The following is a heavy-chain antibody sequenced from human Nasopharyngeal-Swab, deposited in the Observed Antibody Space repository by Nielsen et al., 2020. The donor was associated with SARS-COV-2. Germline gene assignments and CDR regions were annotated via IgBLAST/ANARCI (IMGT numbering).Heavy chain of an antibody. CDR2: ISWNSGSI. CDR3: AKDTGHYYGSGLHDAFDI. CDR1: GFTFDDYA. D-gene: IGHD3-10*01. V-gene: IGHV3-9*01. J-gene: IGHJ3*02. Sequence: GGSLRLSCAASGFTFDDYAMHWVRQAPRKGLEWVSGISWNSGSIGYADSVKGRFTISRDNAKNSLYLQMNSLRAEDTALYYCAKDTGHYYGSGLHDAFDIWGQGTMVTVSS.